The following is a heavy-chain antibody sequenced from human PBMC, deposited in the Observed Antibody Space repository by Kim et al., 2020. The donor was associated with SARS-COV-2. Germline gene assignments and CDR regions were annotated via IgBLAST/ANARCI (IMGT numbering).Heavy chain of an antibody. D-gene: IGHD3-10*01. V-gene: IGHV4-39*07. Sequence: SETLSLTCTVSGGSISSSSYYWGWIRQPPGKGLEWIGSIYYSGSTYYNPSLKSRVTISVDTSKNQFSLKLSSVTAADTAVYYCARAVWGLYGSGSYTVDYWGQGTLVTVSS. J-gene: IGHJ4*02. CDR1: GGSISSSSYY. CDR2: IYYSGST. CDR3: ARAVWGLYGSGSYTVDY.